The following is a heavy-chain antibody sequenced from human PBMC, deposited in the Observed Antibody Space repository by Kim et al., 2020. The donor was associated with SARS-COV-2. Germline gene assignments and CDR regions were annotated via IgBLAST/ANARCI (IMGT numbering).Heavy chain of an antibody. D-gene: IGHD4-17*01. CDR1: GFTFRSHT. CDR2: FSGNGGNT. Sequence: GGSLRLSCAASGFTFRSHTMNWVRQAPGKGLEWVSSFSGNGGNTFYADSVRGRFTISRDNSKSTLYLQMNSLRAEDTAVYYCAKDSLSGDSRFDFDYWGQGTLDTVSS. CDR3: AKDSLSGDSRFDFDY. J-gene: IGHJ4*02. V-gene: IGHV3-23*01.